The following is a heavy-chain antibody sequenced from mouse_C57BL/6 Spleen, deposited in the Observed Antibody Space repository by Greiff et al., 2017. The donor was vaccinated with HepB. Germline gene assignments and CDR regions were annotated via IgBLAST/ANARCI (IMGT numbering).Heavy chain of an antibody. CDR2: INPNNGGT. D-gene: IGHD1-1*01. V-gene: IGHV1-18*01. CDR3: ARVYYYGSSSYYYAMDY. CDR1: GYTFTDYN. Sequence: EVQLQQSGPELVKPGASAKIPCKASGYTFTDYNMDWVKQSHGKSLEWIGDINPNNGGTIYNQKFKGKATLTVDKSSSTAYMELRSLTSEDTAVYYCARVYYYGSSSYYYAMDYWGQGTSVTVSS. J-gene: IGHJ4*01.